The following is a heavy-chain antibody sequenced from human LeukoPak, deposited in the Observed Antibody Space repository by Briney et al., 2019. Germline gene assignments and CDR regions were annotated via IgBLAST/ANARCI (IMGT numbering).Heavy chain of an antibody. CDR3: ARMADYYDFDY. CDR1: GFAFSGQS. CDR2: VFSSGST. J-gene: IGHJ4*02. V-gene: IGHV4-59*04. Sequence: GSLRLSCAASGFAFSGQSMNWIRQAPGKGLEWIGNVFSSGSTYYSPSLKSRVTISVDTSKNRFSLKLSSVTAADTAVYYYARMADYYDFDYWGQGTLVTVSS. D-gene: IGHD3-22*01.